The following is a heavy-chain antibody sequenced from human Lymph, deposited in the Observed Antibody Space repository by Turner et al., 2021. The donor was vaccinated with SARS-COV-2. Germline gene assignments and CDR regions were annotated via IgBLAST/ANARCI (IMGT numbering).Heavy chain of an antibody. CDR3: ARVVGGFGELGYYYYYGMDV. Sequence: QVQLVQSGAEVKKPGSSVKVSCKASGGTFSSYAISWVRQAPGQGLEWMGGNIPILRIATYAQKFQGRVTITADKSTSTAYMGLSSLRSEDTAVFYCARVVGGFGELGYYYYYGMDVWGQGTTVTVSS. J-gene: IGHJ6*02. V-gene: IGHV1-69*10. CDR2: NIPILRIA. D-gene: IGHD3-10*01. CDR1: GGTFSSYA.